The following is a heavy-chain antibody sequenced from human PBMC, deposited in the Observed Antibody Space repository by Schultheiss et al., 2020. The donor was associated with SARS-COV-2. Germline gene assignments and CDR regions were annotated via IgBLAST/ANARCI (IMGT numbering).Heavy chain of an antibody. Sequence: SETLSLTCAVYGGSFSGYYWSWIRQPPGKGLEWIGEINHGEATNYNPSLKSRVTISVDTSKNQFSLKLSSVTAADTALYYCARDGSRSGGWFDPWGQGTLVTVSS. J-gene: IGHJ5*02. V-gene: IGHV4-34*01. D-gene: IGHD3-10*01. CDR1: GGSFSGYY. CDR2: INHGEAT. CDR3: ARDGSRSGGWFDP.